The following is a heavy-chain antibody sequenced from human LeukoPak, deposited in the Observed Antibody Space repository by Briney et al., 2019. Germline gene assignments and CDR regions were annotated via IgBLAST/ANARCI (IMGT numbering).Heavy chain of an antibody. J-gene: IGHJ5*02. V-gene: IGHV3-53*01. D-gene: IGHD3-10*01. CDR1: GFTVSGDY. Sequence: GGSLRLSCVVSGFTVSGDYISWFRQAPGKGLEWVSVIYSGGSTYYADSVKGRFTISRDNSKNTLYLQMNSLRAEDTAVYYCARDRGDWFDPWGQGTLVTVSS. CDR3: ARDRGDWFDP. CDR2: IYSGGST.